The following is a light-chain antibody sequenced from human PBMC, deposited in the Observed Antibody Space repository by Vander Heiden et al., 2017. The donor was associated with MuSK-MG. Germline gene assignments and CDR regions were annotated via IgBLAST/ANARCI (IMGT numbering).Light chain of an antibody. CDR3: SAWHDSLSGWV. J-gene: IGLJ3*02. V-gene: IGLV1-44*01. CDR2: SNT. Sequence: SVLTQPPSASGTPGQRVTSSCSGSTSTIGSNPVNWSQQLPGAAPNLLINSNTLRPSGVPDRFSGSTSGTSASLAISGLQPEDEADYYCSAWHDSLSGWVFGGGTKLTVL. CDR1: TSTIGSNP.